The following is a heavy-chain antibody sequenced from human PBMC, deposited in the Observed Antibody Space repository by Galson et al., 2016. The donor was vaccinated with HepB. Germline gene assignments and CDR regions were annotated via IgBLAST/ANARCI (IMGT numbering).Heavy chain of an antibody. V-gene: IGHV1-8*01. CDR1: GYTFTSYD. Sequence: SVKVSCKASGYTFTSYDVNWVRQAPGQGLEWMGWMNPNSGNTGNAQKFQGRVTMNINTSISTAYMELTSLRSEDTAIYYCARSPSDSHLDYWGQGTLVTVSS. J-gene: IGHJ4*02. D-gene: IGHD2-21*02. CDR3: ARSPSDSHLDY. CDR2: MNPNSGNT.